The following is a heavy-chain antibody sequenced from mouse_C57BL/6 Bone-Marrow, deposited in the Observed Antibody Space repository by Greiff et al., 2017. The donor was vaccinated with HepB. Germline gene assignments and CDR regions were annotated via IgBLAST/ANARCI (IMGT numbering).Heavy chain of an antibody. J-gene: IGHJ2*01. V-gene: IGHV1-64*01. CDR1: GYTFTSYW. Sequence: QVQLQQPGAELVKPGASVKLSCKASGYTFTSYWMHWVKQRPRQGLEWIGMIHPNSGSTNYNEKFKSKATLTVDKSSSTAYMQLSSLTSEDSAVYYCARWDYGSSYYFDYWGQGTTLTVSS. D-gene: IGHD1-1*01. CDR3: ARWDYGSSYYFDY. CDR2: IHPNSGST.